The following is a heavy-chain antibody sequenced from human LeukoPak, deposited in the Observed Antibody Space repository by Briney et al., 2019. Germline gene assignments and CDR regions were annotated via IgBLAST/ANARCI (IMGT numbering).Heavy chain of an antibody. J-gene: IGHJ4*02. Sequence: PSETLSLTCAVYGGTFSGYYWSWIRQPPGKGLEWIGEINHSGSTNYNPSLKSRVTISVDTSQNQFSLKLSSVTAADTAVYYCARVGVESTTFDYSGQGTLVTVSS. CDR3: ARVGVESTTFDY. V-gene: IGHV4-34*01. CDR2: INHSGST. D-gene: IGHD1-26*01. CDR1: GGTFSGYY.